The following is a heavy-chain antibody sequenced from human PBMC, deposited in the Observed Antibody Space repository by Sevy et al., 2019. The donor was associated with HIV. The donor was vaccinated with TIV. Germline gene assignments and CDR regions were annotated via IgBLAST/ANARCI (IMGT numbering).Heavy chain of an antibody. CDR3: AYSEDYDSSGYPGAFDI. CDR1: GYTFTSYY. Sequence: ASVKVSCKASGYTFTSYYMHWVRQAPGQGLEWMGIINPSGGSTSYAQKFQGRVTMTRDTSTRTVYMELSSLRSEDTAVYYCAYSEDYDSSGYPGAFDIWGQGTMVTVSS. J-gene: IGHJ3*02. D-gene: IGHD3-22*01. V-gene: IGHV1-46*03. CDR2: INPSGGST.